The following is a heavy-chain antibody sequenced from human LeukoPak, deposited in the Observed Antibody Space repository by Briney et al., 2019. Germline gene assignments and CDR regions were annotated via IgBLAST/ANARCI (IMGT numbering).Heavy chain of an antibody. CDR1: GYSISSGYY. V-gene: IGHV4-38-2*02. Sequence: SETLSLTCTVSGYSISSGYYWGWIRQPPGKGLEWIGNIYHSGNTYYNPSLKSRVTISVDTSKNQVSLKLSSVTAADTAVYYCARNEHYDSWSGYLGYFDYWGQGTLVTVSS. D-gene: IGHD3-3*01. CDR3: ARNEHYDSWSGYLGYFDY. CDR2: IYHSGNT. J-gene: IGHJ4*02.